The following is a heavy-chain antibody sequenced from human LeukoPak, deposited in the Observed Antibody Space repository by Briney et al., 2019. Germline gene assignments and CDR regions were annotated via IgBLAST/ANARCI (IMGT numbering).Heavy chain of an antibody. CDR2: KYARGSS. CDR3: ARGGYCSAGICTGGDSYDI. V-gene: IGHV4-4*07. D-gene: IGHD2-15*01. Sequence: SETLSLTCTASGGSISNYYWSWIRQPAGKGLEWIGRKYARGSSNYNPPVQSRVTMSVDTSKNQFSLKLRSVTAADTAVYYCARGGYCSAGICTGGDSYDIWGQGTMVSLSP. CDR1: GGSISNYY. J-gene: IGHJ3*02.